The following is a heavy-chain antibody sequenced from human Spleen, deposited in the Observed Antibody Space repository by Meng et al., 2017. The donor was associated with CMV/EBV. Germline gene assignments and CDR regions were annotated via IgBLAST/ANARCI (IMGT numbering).Heavy chain of an antibody. D-gene: IGHD3-3*01. J-gene: IGHJ6*02. Sequence: SVKVSCKASGDTFRSYAVTWVRQAPGQGLEWMGGIIPILDIANYTQKFQGRVTITADKSTTTACMELSSLRSEDTAIYYCARASPYDFWSGYYGRDFYYYGLDVWGQGTTVTVSS. V-gene: IGHV1-69*10. CDR2: IIPILDIA. CDR1: GDTFRSYA. CDR3: ARASPYDFWSGYYGRDFYYYGLDV.